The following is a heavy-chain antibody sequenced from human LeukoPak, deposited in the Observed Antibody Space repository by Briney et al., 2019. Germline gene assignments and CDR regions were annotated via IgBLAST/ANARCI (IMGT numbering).Heavy chain of an antibody. CDR2: ISYDGSNK. CDR3: AKDESDPFHYSSSWTFDD. Sequence: GRSLRLSCAASGFTFSSYGMHWVRQAPGKGLEWVAVISYDGSNKYYADSVKGRFTISRDNSKNTLYLQMNSLRAEDTAVYDCAKDESDPFHYSSSWTFDDWGQGALVTVSS. D-gene: IGHD6-13*01. J-gene: IGHJ4*02. CDR1: GFTFSSYG. V-gene: IGHV3-30*18.